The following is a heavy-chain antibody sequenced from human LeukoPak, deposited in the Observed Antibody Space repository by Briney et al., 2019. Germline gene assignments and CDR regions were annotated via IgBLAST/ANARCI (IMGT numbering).Heavy chain of an antibody. CDR1: GGSISSGGYY. J-gene: IGHJ3*02. CDR2: IYYSGST. Sequence: PSETLSLTCTVSGGSISSGGYYWSWIRQHPGKGLEWIGYIYYSGSTYYNQSLKSRVTISVDTSKNQFSLKLSSVTAADTAVYYCASDESTSDAFDIWGQGTMVTVSS. V-gene: IGHV4-31*03. D-gene: IGHD2-2*01. CDR3: ASDESTSDAFDI.